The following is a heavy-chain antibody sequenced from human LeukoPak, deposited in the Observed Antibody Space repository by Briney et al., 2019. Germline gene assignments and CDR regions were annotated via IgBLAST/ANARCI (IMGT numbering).Heavy chain of an antibody. CDR2: IIGSGGST. D-gene: IGHD2/OR15-2a*01. CDR3: AREGPRGNSQFDY. CDR1: GFTFNNYA. Sequence: PGGSLRLSCAASGFTFNNYAMTWVRQAPGKGLEWVSTIIGSGGSTDYADSVKGRLTISRDNSKNTLYLQMNSLRAEDTAIYYCAREGPRGNSQFDYWGQGTLVTVSS. J-gene: IGHJ4*02. V-gene: IGHV3-23*01.